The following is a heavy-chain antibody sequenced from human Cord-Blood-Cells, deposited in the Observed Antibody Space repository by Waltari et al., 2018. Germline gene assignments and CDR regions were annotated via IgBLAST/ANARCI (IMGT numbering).Heavy chain of an antibody. D-gene: IGHD7-27*01. CDR3: AGRVTGDPDY. Sequence: EVQLLESGGGLVQPGGSLRLSCAASGFTFSRYAMSWVRQAPGKGLEWVSASSGSGGSTYYADSVKGRFTISRDNSKNTLYLQMNSLRAEDTAVYYCAGRVTGDPDYWGQGTLVTVSS. V-gene: IGHV3-23*01. CDR1: GFTFSRYA. CDR2: SSGSGGST. J-gene: IGHJ4*02.